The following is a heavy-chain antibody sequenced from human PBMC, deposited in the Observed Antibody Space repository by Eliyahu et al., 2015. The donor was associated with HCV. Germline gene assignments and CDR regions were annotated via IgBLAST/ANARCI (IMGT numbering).Heavy chain of an antibody. CDR2: IFSNAEK. Sequence: QVTLMESGPVLVKPTETLTLTCSVSASSLTDPRVGXSWIRQPPGKALEWLAHIFSNAEKAXRASLKTRLTIARDMSKSQVLLVMTDMXPADTATYFCAQMRSPTGTHTDFWSDHSNFWGRGALVTVSS. J-gene: IGHJ4*02. CDR3: AQMRSPTGTHTDFWSDHSNF. V-gene: IGHV2-26*01. CDR1: ASSLTDPRVG. D-gene: IGHD3-3*01.